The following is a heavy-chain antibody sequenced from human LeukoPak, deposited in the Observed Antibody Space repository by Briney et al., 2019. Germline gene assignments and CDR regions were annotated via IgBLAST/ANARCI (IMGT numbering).Heavy chain of an antibody. V-gene: IGHV3-7*01. D-gene: IGHD2-21*02. Sequence: GGSLRLSCAASGFTFSTYLMNWYRQAPGKGREWVGNINQDASEINYVDSVRGRFTISRDNAKNSLHLQMNSLRAEDTAVYYCATDRDNSDWQKRFDSWGQGTLVTVSS. CDR1: GFTFSTYL. CDR3: ATDRDNSDWQKRFDS. J-gene: IGHJ4*02. CDR2: INQDASEI.